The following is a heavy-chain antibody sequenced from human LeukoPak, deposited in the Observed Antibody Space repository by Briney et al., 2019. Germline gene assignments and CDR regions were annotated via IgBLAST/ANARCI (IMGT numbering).Heavy chain of an antibody. CDR3: ARQEGSSWYFSTHPYNWFDP. J-gene: IGHJ5*02. D-gene: IGHD6-13*01. V-gene: IGHV4-34*01. CDR1: GGSFSGYY. CDR2: IYYSGST. Sequence: SETLSLTCAVYGGSFSGYYWSWIRQPPGKGLEWIGSIYYSGSTYYNPSLKSRATISVDTSKNQFSLKLSSVTAADTAVYYCARQEGSSWYFSTHPYNWFDPWGQGTLVTVSS.